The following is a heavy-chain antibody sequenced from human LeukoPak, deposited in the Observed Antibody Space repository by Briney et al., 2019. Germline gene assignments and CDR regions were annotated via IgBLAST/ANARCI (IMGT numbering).Heavy chain of an antibody. V-gene: IGHV1-18*01. CDR3: ARDATAMVPLQGGMDV. J-gene: IGHJ6*02. D-gene: IGHD5-18*01. CDR1: GYTFTSYG. CDR2: ISANNGNT. Sequence: GASVKVSCKASGYTFTSYGISWVRQAPGQGLEWMGWISANNGNTNYVQKLQGRVTMTTDTSTSTAYMELRSLRYDDTAVYHCARDATAMVPLQGGMDVLGQGTTVTVSS.